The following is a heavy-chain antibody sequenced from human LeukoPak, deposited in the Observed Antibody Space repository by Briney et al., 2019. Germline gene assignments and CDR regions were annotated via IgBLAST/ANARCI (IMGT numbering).Heavy chain of an antibody. Sequence: GESLKISCKCSGYTFTNYWIDWGRQMPGKGLEWMGIINPADSDTTYSPSFQGQVTLSADKSISTAYLQWSSLKASDTAMYYCARQYDTSGHYGMHVWAQGTTVTVSS. D-gene: IGHD3-22*01. J-gene: IGHJ6*01. CDR3: ARQYDTSGHYGMHV. CDR1: GYTFTNYW. V-gene: IGHV5-51*01. CDR2: INPADSDT.